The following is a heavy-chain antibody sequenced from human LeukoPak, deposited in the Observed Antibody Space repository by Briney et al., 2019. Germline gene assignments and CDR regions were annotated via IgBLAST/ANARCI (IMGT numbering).Heavy chain of an antibody. V-gene: IGHV3-74*01. J-gene: IGHJ3*02. D-gene: IGHD3-10*01. CDR3: ARVRGAAFDI. CDR1: GFSFSNYW. Sequence: GGALRFSCAASGFSFSNYWMHWVPQTPGKELVWVSRINTDGSSTSYADSVKGRFTISRDNAKNTLYLQMNSLRAEDTAVYYCARVRGAAFDIWGQGTMVTVSS. CDR2: INTDGSST.